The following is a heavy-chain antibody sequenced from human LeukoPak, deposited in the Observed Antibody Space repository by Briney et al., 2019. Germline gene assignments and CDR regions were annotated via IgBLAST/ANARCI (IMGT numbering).Heavy chain of an antibody. J-gene: IGHJ5*02. CDR1: GYSISSGYY. CDR2: IYHSGST. Sequence: SETLSLTCTVSGYSISSGYYWGWIRQPPGKGLEWIGSIYHSGSTYYNPSLKSRVTMSLDTSKNQVSLKLSSVTAADTAVYYCASLSEYCSSGSCYLGWFDPWGQGTLVTVSS. D-gene: IGHD2-15*01. V-gene: IGHV4-38-2*02. CDR3: ASLSEYCSSGSCYLGWFDP.